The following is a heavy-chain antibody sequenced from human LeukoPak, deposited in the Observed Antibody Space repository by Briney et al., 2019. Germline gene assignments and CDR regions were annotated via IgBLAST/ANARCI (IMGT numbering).Heavy chain of an antibody. D-gene: IGHD2-2*01. CDR2: IYHSGST. V-gene: IGHV4-59*12. J-gene: IGHJ1*01. CDR1: GGSISSYY. CDR3: ARVALEYAAEYFQH. Sequence: SETLSLTCTVSGGSISSYYWSWIRQPPGKGLEWTGYIYHSGSTYYNPSLKSRVTISVDRSKNQFSLKLSSVTAADTAVYYCARVALEYAAEYFQHWGQGTLVTVSS.